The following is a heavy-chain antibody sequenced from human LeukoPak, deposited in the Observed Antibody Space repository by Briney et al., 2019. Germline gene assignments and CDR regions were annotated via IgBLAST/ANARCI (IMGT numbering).Heavy chain of an antibody. D-gene: IGHD3-10*01. V-gene: IGHV1-18*01. CDR1: GYTFTSYG. CDR3: ATGITMVRGVSRTYYYGMDV. CDR2: ISAYNGNT. Sequence: GASVKVSCKASGYTFTSYGISWVRQAPGQGLEWMGWISAYNGNTNYAQKLQGRVTMTTDTSTSTAYMELRSLRSEDTAVYYCATGITMVRGVSRTYYYGMDVWGQGTTVTVSS. J-gene: IGHJ6*02.